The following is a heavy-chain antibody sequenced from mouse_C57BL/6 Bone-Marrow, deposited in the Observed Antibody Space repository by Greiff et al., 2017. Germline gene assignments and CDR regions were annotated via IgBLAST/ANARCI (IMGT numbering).Heavy chain of an antibody. CDR3: ARATTTVVANFDD. CDR2: IDPSDSYT. J-gene: IGHJ2*01. Sequence: QVQLQQPGAELVKPGASVKLSCKASGYTFTSYWMQWVKQRPGQGLEWIGEIDPSDSYTNYNQKFKGKATLTVDTSSSTAYMQLSSLTSEDSAVYYCARATTTVVANFDDWCQGTTLTVSS. D-gene: IGHD1-1*01. CDR1: GYTFTSYW. V-gene: IGHV1-50*01.